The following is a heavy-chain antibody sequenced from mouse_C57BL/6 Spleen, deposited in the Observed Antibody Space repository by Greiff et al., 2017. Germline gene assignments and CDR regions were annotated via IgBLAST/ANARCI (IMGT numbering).Heavy chain of an antibody. V-gene: IGHV1-72*01. CDR2: IDPNSGGT. Sequence: QVQLQQSGAELVKPGASVKLSCKASGYTFTSYWMHWVTQRPGRGLEWIGRIDPNSGGTKYNEKFKSKATLTVDKPSSTAYMQLSSLTSEDSAVYYCAREDYDGYYGWFAYWGQGTLVTVSA. J-gene: IGHJ3*01. CDR1: GYTFTSYW. D-gene: IGHD2-3*01. CDR3: AREDYDGYYGWFAY.